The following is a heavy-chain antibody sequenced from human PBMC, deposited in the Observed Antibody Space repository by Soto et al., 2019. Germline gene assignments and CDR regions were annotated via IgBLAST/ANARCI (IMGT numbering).Heavy chain of an antibody. D-gene: IGHD1-7*01. CDR2: IGTAADT. CDR3: ARGPLRSDITETRGMFDY. CDR1: GFTFNNYD. Sequence: PGGSLRLSCAASGFTFNNYDIHWVRQATGKGLEWVTSIGTAADTYYADSVKGRFTISRENAKNSCYLQMNSLRAEDTAVYYCARGPLRSDITETRGMFDYWGQGALVTVSS. V-gene: IGHV3-13*01. J-gene: IGHJ4*02.